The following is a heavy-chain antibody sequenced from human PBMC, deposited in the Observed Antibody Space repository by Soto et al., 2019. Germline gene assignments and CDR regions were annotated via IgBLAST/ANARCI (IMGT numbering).Heavy chain of an antibody. CDR3: ARDPLIGNTDYGLDV. D-gene: IGHD2-21*01. V-gene: IGHV3-33*01. CDR1: GFTFSSYG. J-gene: IGHJ6*02. CDR2: IWYDGSNK. Sequence: PGGSLRLSCAASGFTFSSYGMHWVRQAPGKGLEWVAVIWYDGSNKYYADSVKGRFTISRDNSKNTLYLQMNSLRAEDTAVYYCARDPLIGNTDYGLDVWGQGTTVTV.